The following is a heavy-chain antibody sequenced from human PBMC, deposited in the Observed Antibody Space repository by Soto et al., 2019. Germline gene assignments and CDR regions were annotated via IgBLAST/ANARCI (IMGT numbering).Heavy chain of an antibody. V-gene: IGHV4-31*03. D-gene: IGHD6-19*01. CDR2: IYYSGST. Sequence: SETLSLTCTVSGGSISSGGYYWSWIRQHPGKGLDWIGYIYYSGSTYYNPSLKSRVTISVDTSKNQFSLKLSSVTAADTAVYYCTRGTVVFAIAVAGNHFDYWGQGTLVTVSS. J-gene: IGHJ4*02. CDR3: TRGTVVFAIAVAGNHFDY. CDR1: GGSISSGGYY.